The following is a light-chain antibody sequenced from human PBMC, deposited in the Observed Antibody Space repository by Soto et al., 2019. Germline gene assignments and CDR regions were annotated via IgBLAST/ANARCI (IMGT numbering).Light chain of an antibody. J-gene: IGKJ5*01. CDR3: HQYDSGPKT. CDR1: QSVSSN. V-gene: IGKV3-15*01. CDR2: GAP. Sequence: EVVVTQSPATLSVSPGERATLSCRASQSVSSNLAWYQQKPGQAPRLLIYGAPTRATGIPARFSGSGSGTEISRTISTLHAEDFAVYYYHQYDSGPKTFGQGTRWEIK.